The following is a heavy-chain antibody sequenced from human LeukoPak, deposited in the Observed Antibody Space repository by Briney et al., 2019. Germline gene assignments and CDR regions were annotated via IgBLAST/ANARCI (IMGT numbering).Heavy chain of an antibody. CDR1: GYRFTDYS. D-gene: IGHD1-26*01. J-gene: IGHJ5*02. CDR2: VKPNNGDT. Sequence: ASVKVSCKASGYRFTDYSIHWVRQAPGLGLEWMGRVKPNNGDTTYAEKFQGRVTMTRDTSISTAYMELSSLTSDDTAVYYCARAEELPSFDPWGQGTLVTVSS. V-gene: IGHV1-2*06. CDR3: ARAEELPSFDP.